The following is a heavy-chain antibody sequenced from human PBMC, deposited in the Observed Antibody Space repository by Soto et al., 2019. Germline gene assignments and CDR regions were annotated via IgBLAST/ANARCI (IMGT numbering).Heavy chain of an antibody. V-gene: IGHV1-18*01. D-gene: IGHD3-10*01. CDR2: ISAYSGNT. J-gene: IGHJ4*02. CDR1: GYTFTSYG. Sequence: ASVKVSCKASGYTFTSYGISWVRQAPGQGLEWMGWISAYSGNTSYAQKFQGRVTMTRDTSTSTVYMELSSLRSEDTAVYYCARVNEAHYYGSGSYYVFDYWGQGTLVTVSS. CDR3: ARVNEAHYYGSGSYYVFDY.